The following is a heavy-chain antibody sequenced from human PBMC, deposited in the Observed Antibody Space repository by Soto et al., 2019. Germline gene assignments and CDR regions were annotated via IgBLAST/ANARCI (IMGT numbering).Heavy chain of an antibody. V-gene: IGHV3-23*01. D-gene: IGHD2-8*01. CDR2: ISGSADST. J-gene: IGHJ6*02. Sequence: GGSLRLSCAASGFTFDGYSMHWVRQAPGKGLEWVSIISGSADSTFYADSVKGRFTISRDNSKSTLYLQINSLRAEDTAVYYCAKTRGAMIYAISVYGMDVWGQGTTVTVSS. CDR3: AKTRGAMIYAISVYGMDV. CDR1: GFTFDGYS.